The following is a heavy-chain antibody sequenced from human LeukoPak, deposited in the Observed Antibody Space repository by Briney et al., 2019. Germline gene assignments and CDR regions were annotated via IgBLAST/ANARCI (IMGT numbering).Heavy chain of an antibody. V-gene: IGHV1-69*04. CDR3: ATEGVVVTANAFDY. J-gene: IGHJ4*02. Sequence: GASVTVSCKASGGTFSSYAISWVRQAPGQGLEWMGRIIPILGIANYAQKFQGRVTITADKSTSTAYMELSSLRSEDTAVYYCATEGVVVTANAFDYWGQGTLVTVSS. CDR2: IIPILGIA. D-gene: IGHD2-21*02. CDR1: GGTFSSYA.